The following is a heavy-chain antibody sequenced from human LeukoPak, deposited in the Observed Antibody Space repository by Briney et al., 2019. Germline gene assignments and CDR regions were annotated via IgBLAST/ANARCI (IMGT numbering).Heavy chain of an antibody. Sequence: SVKVSCKASVGTFSSYTISWVRQAPGQGLEWMGRIIPILGIANYAQKFQGRVTITAHKSTSTAYMELSSLRSEDTAVYYCATPPGIGYGYWGQGTLVTVSS. D-gene: IGHD3-10*01. V-gene: IGHV1-69*02. CDR3: ATPPGIGYGY. J-gene: IGHJ4*02. CDR1: VGTFSSYT. CDR2: IIPILGIA.